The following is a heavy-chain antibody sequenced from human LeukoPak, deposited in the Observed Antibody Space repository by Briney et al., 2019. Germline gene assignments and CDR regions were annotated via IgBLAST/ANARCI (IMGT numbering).Heavy chain of an antibody. CDR2: ISTNTGNP. CDR1: GYTFTNYA. J-gene: IGHJ3*02. V-gene: IGHV7-4-1*02. Sequence: ASVKVSCKASGYTFTNYAMNWVRQAPGQGLEWMGWISTNTGNPTYAQDFTGRFVFSLDTSVSTAYLQISSLKADDTAVYYCARDPMGYCSSTSCYPSAFDIWGQGTMVTVSS. CDR3: ARDPMGYCSSTSCYPSAFDI. D-gene: IGHD2-2*01.